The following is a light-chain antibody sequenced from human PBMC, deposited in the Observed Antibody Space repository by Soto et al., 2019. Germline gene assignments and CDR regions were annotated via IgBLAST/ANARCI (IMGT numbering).Light chain of an antibody. CDR2: GAS. CDR3: QQYGSSQLT. J-gene: IGKJ4*01. CDR1: QSVSSSY. V-gene: IGKV3-20*01. Sequence: EIVLTQSPGTLSLSPGESATLSCRASQSVSSSYLAWYQQKPGQAPRLLIYGASSRATGIPDRFSGSGSGTDFTLTISRLEPEEFAVYYCQQYGSSQLTFGGGTKVDIK.